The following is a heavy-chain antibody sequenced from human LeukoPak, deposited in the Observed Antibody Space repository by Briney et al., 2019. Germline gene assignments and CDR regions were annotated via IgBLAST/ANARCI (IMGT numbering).Heavy chain of an antibody. V-gene: IGHV4-4*07. Sequence: SETLSLTCTVSGGSISNYYWSWIRQPAGKGLEWIGRKYARGSSNYNPPVQSRVTMSVDTSKNQFSLKLRSVTAADTAVYYCARGRYCSADVCTGGDSFDIWGQGTMVSVSP. D-gene: IGHD2-15*01. CDR3: ARGRYCSADVCTGGDSFDI. CDR2: KYARGSS. CDR1: GGSISNYY. J-gene: IGHJ3*02.